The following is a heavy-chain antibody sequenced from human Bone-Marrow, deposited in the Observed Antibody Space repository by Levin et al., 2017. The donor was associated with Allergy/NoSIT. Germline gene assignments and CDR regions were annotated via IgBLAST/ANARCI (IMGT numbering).Heavy chain of an antibody. CDR2: ISPKSGAI. CDR3: ARGGGELFHRRRMDV. V-gene: IGHV1-2*02. Sequence: PGESLKISCKASGYTFSDYYVHWVRQAPGQGLEWMAWISPKSGAIYFAQKFQGRVTMTTDTSLSTAYMELNRLRSDDTAVYFCARGGGELFHRRRMDVWGQGTTVTVSS. J-gene: IGHJ6*02. CDR1: GYTFSDYY. D-gene: IGHD3-10*01.